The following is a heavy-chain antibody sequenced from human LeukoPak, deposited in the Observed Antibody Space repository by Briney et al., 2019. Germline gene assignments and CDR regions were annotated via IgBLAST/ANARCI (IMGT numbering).Heavy chain of an antibody. D-gene: IGHD6-13*01. CDR1: GGSFSGYY. J-gene: IGHJ4*02. Sequence: PSETLSLTCAVYGGSFSGYYWSWIRQPPGKGLEWIGEINHSGSTNYNPSLKSRVTISVDTSKNQFSLKLSSVTAADTAVYYCARGLTSGSCPFDYWGQGTLVTVSS. CDR3: ARGLTSGSCPFDY. V-gene: IGHV4-34*01. CDR2: INHSGST.